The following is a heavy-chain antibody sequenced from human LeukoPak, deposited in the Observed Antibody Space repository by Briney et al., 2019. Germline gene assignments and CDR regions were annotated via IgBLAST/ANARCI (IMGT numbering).Heavy chain of an antibody. CDR3: ARAGHYYDSNGYPFSYYFDY. V-gene: IGHV3-11*04. Sequence: PGGSLRLSCADSGFTLSDYYMSWIRLAPGKGQGWVSYISTSATTIYYADSVKGRFTISRDNAKNTLYMQMHSLRAEDTAVFYCARAGHYYDSNGYPFSYYFDYWGQGTLVTVSS. D-gene: IGHD3-22*01. CDR1: GFTLSDYY. J-gene: IGHJ4*02. CDR2: ISTSATTI.